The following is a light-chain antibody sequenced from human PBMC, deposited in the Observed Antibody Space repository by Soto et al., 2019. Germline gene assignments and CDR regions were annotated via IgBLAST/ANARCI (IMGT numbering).Light chain of an antibody. V-gene: IGLV1-40*01. CDR1: SSNIGAGYD. J-gene: IGLJ2*01. CDR2: ANS. CDR3: QSYDNSLSGDVV. Sequence: QSVLTQPPSVSEAPGQRVTISCTGSSSNIGAGYDVYWYQQLPGTAPRLLIYANSDRPSVVPDRFSGSKSGTSASLAITGLQAEDEADYYCQSYDNSLSGDVVFGGGTKVTVL.